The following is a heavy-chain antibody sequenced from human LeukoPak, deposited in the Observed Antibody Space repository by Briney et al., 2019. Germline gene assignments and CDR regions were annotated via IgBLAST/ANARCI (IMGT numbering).Heavy chain of an antibody. CDR1: GYTFTSYA. CDR2: INTNTGNP. V-gene: IGHV7-4-1*02. CDR3: ARTPEWFGEANWFDP. J-gene: IGHJ5*02. D-gene: IGHD3-10*01. Sequence: GASVKVSCKASGYTFTSYAMNWVRQAPGQGLEWMGWINTNTGNPTYAQGSTGRFVFSLDTSVSTAYLQISSLKAEDTAVYYCARTPEWFGEANWFDPWGQGTLVTVSS.